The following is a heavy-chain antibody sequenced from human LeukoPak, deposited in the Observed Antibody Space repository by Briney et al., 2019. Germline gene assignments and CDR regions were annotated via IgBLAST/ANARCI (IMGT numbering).Heavy chain of an antibody. CDR2: ISGSGGST. CDR3: AKGRSPALYYYYMDV. CDR1: RFTFSSYA. Sequence: GGSLRLSCAASRFTFSSYAMSWVRQAPGKGLEWVSAISGSGGSTYYADSVKGRFTISRDNSKNTLYLQMNSLRAEDTAVYYCAKGRSPALYYYYMDVWGKGTTVTISS. J-gene: IGHJ6*03. D-gene: IGHD1-14*01. V-gene: IGHV3-23*01.